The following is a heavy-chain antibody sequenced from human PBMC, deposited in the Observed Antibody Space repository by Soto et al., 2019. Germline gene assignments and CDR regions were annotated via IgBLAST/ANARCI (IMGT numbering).Heavy chain of an antibody. CDR2: VYHTGRT. V-gene: IGHV4-61*01. D-gene: IGHD3-3*01. Sequence: PSETMSLTCTVSVGSFKSRSDSWSWIRQPPGKGLEWIGYVYHTGRTSYNPSLKSRVSISMDTSKNQFSLNLDSVTAADTAVYFCARDFAYFDSWGQGTLVTAYS. CDR3: ARDFAYFDS. J-gene: IGHJ4*02. CDR1: VGSFKSRSDS.